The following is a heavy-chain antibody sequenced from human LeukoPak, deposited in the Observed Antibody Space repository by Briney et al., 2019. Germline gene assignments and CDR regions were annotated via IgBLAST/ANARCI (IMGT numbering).Heavy chain of an antibody. CDR3: ARSAVVGATPFDY. CDR2: ISYDGSNK. D-gene: IGHD1-26*01. J-gene: IGHJ4*02. Sequence: GRSLRLSCAASGFTFSSYAMHWVRQAPGKGLEWVAVISYDGSNKYYADSVKGRFTISRDNSKNTLYLQMNSLRAEDTAVYYCARSAVVGATPFDYWGQGTLVTVSS. V-gene: IGHV3-30-3*01. CDR1: GFTFSSYA.